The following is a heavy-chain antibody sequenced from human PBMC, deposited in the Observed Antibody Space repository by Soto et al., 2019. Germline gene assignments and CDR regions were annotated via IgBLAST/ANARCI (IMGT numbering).Heavy chain of an antibody. Sequence: GASVKVSCKASGGTFSSYAISWVRQAPGQGLKWMGGIIPIFGTANYAQKFQGRVTITADESTSTAYMELSSLRSEDTAVYYCARDDVLRFLEWSPARYYGMDVWGQGTTVTVSS. CDR1: GGTFSSYA. CDR2: IIPIFGTA. J-gene: IGHJ6*02. CDR3: ARDDVLRFLEWSPARYYGMDV. V-gene: IGHV1-69*13. D-gene: IGHD3-3*01.